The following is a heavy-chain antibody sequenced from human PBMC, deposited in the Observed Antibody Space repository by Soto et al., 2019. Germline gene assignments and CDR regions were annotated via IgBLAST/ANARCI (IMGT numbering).Heavy chain of an antibody. V-gene: IGHV3-73*01. CDR3: TRHDPSGNSDY. J-gene: IGHJ4*02. CDR1: GFTFSDFT. Sequence: GESLKISCAASGFTFSDFTIHWVRQASGKGLEWVGRTRNRGHGYATEYAASVKGRFTISRDNSKNTAYLQMNSLKTDDTAVYYCTRHDPSGNSDYWGKGTLVTVSS. CDR2: TRNRGHGYAT. D-gene: IGHD4-4*01.